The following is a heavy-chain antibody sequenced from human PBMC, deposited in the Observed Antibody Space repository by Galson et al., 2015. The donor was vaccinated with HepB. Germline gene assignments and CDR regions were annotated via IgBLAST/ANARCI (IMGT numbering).Heavy chain of an antibody. D-gene: IGHD6-13*01. CDR3: ATLYNNNWYYRGDPPAIYVFDI. CDR2: FDPEEGEI. Sequence: SVKVSCKVSGDTLSELSMHWVRQGPEKGLEWMGGFDPEEGEIIYAQKFQGRVSMTEDTSTDTAHMELSSLRSEDTAVYYCATLYNNNWYYRGDPPAIYVFDIWGQGTMVTVSS. V-gene: IGHV1-24*01. J-gene: IGHJ3*02. CDR1: GDTLSELS.